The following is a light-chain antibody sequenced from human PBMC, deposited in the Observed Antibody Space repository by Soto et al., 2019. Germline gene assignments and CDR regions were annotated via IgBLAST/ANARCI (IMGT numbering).Light chain of an antibody. CDR1: TSNILRNY. CDR2: LHD. J-gene: IGLJ1*01. Sequence: QSVLTQPPSASGNPGQRLTISCSGTTSNILRNYVYWYRQLPGTAPRLLISLHDQRPPAVPDRFSGSKSGTSASLAISGLRYEDEADYYCASWDDSMSGYVLGTGIKVTVL. V-gene: IGLV1-47*01. CDR3: ASWDDSMSGYV.